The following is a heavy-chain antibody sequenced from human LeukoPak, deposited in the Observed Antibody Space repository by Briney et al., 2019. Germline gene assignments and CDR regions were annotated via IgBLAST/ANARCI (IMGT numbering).Heavy chain of an antibody. Sequence: GGSLGLSCAASGFTFSNYSMNWVRQAPGKGLEWVSYITSSSTVYYAGSVKGRFTISRDNAKNSLFLQMNSLRAEDTAVYYCARDYCSGPKCYFIDYWGQGALVTVSS. CDR1: GFTFSNYS. J-gene: IGHJ4*02. CDR2: ITSSSTV. V-gene: IGHV3-48*04. CDR3: ARDYCSGPKCYFIDY. D-gene: IGHD2-15*01.